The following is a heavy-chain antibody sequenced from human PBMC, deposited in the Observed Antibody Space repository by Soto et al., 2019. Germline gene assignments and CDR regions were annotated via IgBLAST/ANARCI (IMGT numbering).Heavy chain of an antibody. D-gene: IGHD6-19*01. CDR1: GYTFTGYY. J-gene: IGHJ6*02. V-gene: IGHV1-2*04. CDR2: INPNSGGT. Sequence: ASVKFSCKASGYTFTGYYMHWVRQAPGQGLEWMGWINPNSGGTNYAQKFQGWVTMTRDTSTSTAYMELSSLRSEDTAVYYCAREVGLVPHRMVYYYGMDVWGQGTTVTVSS. CDR3: AREVGLVPHRMVYYYGMDV.